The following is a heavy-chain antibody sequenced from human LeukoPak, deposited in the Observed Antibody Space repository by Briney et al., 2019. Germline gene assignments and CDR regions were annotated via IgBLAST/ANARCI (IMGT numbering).Heavy chain of an antibody. CDR3: ARQGARENWFDP. V-gene: IGHV4-39*01. CDR1: DDSISSTFYY. CDR2: VFYNGKT. J-gene: IGHJ5*02. Sequence: SETLSLTCTASDDSISSTFYYWGWIRQPPGEGLEWIGSVFYNGKTYYNPSLESRIAISVDTSKNHFSLQLSPVTAADTAVYYCARQGARENWFDPWGQGTLVTVSS.